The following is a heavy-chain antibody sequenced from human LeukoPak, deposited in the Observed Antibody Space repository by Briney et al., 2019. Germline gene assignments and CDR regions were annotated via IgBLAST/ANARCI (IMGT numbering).Heavy chain of an antibody. V-gene: IGHV4-39*07. CDR1: GGSISSSSYH. J-gene: IGHJ4*02. D-gene: IGHD2-2*01. CDR3: ARVDIVVVSGFFDY. CDR2: IYYSGST. Sequence: SDTLSLTCTVSGGSISSSSYHWGWIRQPPGKGLEWIGSIYYSGSTYYNPSLKSRVTISVDTSKNQFSLKLSSVTAADTAVYYCARVDIVVVSGFFDYWGQGTLVTVSS.